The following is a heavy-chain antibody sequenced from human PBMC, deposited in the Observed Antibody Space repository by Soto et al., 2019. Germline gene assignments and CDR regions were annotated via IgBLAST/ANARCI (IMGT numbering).Heavy chain of an antibody. J-gene: IGHJ4*02. Sequence: QLQLVESGGGVVQPGRSLRLSCAASGFTFSSYGMHWVRQAPGKGLEWVAVISYDGSNKYYADSVKGRFTISRDNSKNTLYLQMNSLRAEDTAVYYCAKDYVDYWGQGTLVTVSS. CDR2: ISYDGSNK. CDR1: GFTFSSYG. CDR3: AKDYVDY. D-gene: IGHD3-16*01. V-gene: IGHV3-30*18.